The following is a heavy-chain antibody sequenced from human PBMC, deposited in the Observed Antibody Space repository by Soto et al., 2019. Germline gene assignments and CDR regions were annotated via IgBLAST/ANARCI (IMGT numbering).Heavy chain of an antibody. J-gene: IGHJ5*02. CDR1: GFSFSTYA. CDR2: ISGNSGST. CDR3: AKVSVVVLAAGDWFDP. Sequence: GGSLRLSCAASGFSFSTYAMTWVRQAPGKGLEWVSGISGNSGSTYYADSVKGRFTVSRDNSKNTVYLQMNSLRGDDTAVYYCAKVSVVVLAAGDWFDPWGQGTLVTVSS. V-gene: IGHV3-23*01. D-gene: IGHD2-15*01.